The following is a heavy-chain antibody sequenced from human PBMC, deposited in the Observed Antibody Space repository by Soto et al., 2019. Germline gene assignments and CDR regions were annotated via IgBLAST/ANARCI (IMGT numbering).Heavy chain of an antibody. CDR2: ISWNSGSI. Sequence: GGSLRLSCAASGFTFDDYAMHWVRQAPGKGLEWVSGISWNSGSIGYADSVKGRFTISRDNAKNSLYLQMNSLRAEDTALYYCAKDMAYYGSGSYYPLYYFDYWGQGTLVTVSS. CDR3: AKDMAYYGSGSYYPLYYFDY. V-gene: IGHV3-9*01. D-gene: IGHD3-10*01. J-gene: IGHJ4*02. CDR1: GFTFDDYA.